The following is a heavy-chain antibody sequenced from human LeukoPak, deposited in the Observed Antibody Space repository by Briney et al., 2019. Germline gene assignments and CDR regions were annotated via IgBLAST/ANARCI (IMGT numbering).Heavy chain of an antibody. CDR1: GYTFTSYG. Sequence: ASVKVSCKASGYTFTSYGITWVRQAPGQGLEWMGWINACNGNTNYAQKLQGRVTMTTDTSTSTAYMELRSLRSDDTAVYYCARRGLSDFYYSYMDVWGKGTTVTVSS. V-gene: IGHV1-18*01. D-gene: IGHD3-16*01. J-gene: IGHJ6*03. CDR3: ARRGLSDFYYSYMDV. CDR2: INACNGNT.